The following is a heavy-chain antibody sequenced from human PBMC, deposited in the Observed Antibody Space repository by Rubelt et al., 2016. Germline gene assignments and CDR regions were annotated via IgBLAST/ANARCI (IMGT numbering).Heavy chain of an antibody. V-gene: IGHV3-33*01. D-gene: IGHD2/OR15-2a*01. CDR2: IWYDGSNK. J-gene: IGHJ4*02. Sequence: QVQLVESGGGVVQPGRSLRLSCAASGFTFSSYGMHWVRQAPGKGLEWVAVIWYDGSNKYYADSVKGRFTISRDNSKNTLDLQMNSLRAEDTAVDYCAREGSEGSIDYWGQGTLVTVSS. CDR1: GFTFSSYG. CDR3: AREGSEGSIDY.